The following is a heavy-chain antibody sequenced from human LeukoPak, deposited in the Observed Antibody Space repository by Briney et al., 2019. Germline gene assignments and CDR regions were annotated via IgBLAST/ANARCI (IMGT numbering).Heavy chain of an antibody. CDR2: IYYLGST. V-gene: IGHV4-39*01. Sequence: KTSETLSLTCTVSGGSISSSSYHWGWIRQPPGKGLEWIGIIYYLGSTYYNPSLKSRVTISVDTSKNQFSLKLSSVTAADTAVYYCATCPRGTTSRHSPRWLDPWGQGTLVTVSS. CDR3: ATCPRGTTSRHSPRWLDP. CDR1: GGSISSSSYH. J-gene: IGHJ5*02. D-gene: IGHD2-2*01.